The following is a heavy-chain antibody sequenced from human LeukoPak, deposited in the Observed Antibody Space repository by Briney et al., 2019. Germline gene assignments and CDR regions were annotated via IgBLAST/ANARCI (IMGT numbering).Heavy chain of an antibody. D-gene: IGHD2-21*02. J-gene: IGHJ4*02. Sequence: PGGSLRLSCAASGFTFSSYEMNWVRQAPGKGLEWVSYISSSGTAIYYADSVKGRFTISRDNSKDTLYLQMNSLRAEDTAVYYCARGKVVTGIDYWGQGTLVTVSS. CDR1: GFTFSSYE. CDR3: ARGKVVTGIDY. CDR2: ISSSGTAI. V-gene: IGHV3-48*03.